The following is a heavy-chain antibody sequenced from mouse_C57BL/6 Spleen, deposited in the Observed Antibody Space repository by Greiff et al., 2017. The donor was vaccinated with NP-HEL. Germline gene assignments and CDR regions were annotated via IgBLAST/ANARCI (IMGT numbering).Heavy chain of an antibody. Sequence: DVQLVESGGGLVKPGGSLKLSCAASGFTFSSYAMSWVRQTPEKRLEWVATISDGGSYTYYPDNVKGRFTISRDNAKNNLYLQMSHLKSEDTAMYYCARDCDYYFDYWGQGTTLTVSS. CDR2: ISDGGSYT. CDR3: ARDCDYYFDY. V-gene: IGHV5-4*01. J-gene: IGHJ2*01. D-gene: IGHD2-4*01. CDR1: GFTFSSYA.